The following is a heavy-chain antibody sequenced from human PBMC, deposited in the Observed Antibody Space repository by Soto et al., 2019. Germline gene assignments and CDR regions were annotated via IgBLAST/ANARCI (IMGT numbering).Heavy chain of an antibody. Sequence: KTSETLSLTCAVSGGSISSTNWWTGVRQSPGRGLEWIGEIYHSGTTNYSPSLKSRVNIAVDMSTNHLSLTLISVTAADTAVYYCAFPATADFDYWGKGILVTVSS. CDR1: GGSISSTNW. CDR2: IYHSGTT. D-gene: IGHD6-13*01. CDR3: AFPATADFDY. V-gene: IGHV4-4*02. J-gene: IGHJ4*02.